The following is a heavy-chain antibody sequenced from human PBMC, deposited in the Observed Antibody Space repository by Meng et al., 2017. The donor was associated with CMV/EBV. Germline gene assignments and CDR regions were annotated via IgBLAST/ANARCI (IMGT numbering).Heavy chain of an antibody. Sequence: GESLKISCAASGFTFSSYWMSWVRQAPGKGLEWVANIKQDGSEKYYVDSVKGRFTISRDNAKNSLYLQMNSLRAEDTAVYYCARGPLYCSSTSCLTWDYYYYYGMDVWGQGTTVTVSS. J-gene: IGHJ6*02. V-gene: IGHV3-7*01. CDR1: GFTFSSYW. CDR3: ARGPLYCSSTSCLTWDYYYYYGMDV. CDR2: IKQDGSEK. D-gene: IGHD2-2*01.